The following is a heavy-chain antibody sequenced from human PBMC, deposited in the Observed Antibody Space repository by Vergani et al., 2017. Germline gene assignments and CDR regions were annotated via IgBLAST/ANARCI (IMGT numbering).Heavy chain of an antibody. Sequence: QVQLQESGPGLVKPSETLSLTCTVSGYSISSGYYWGWIRQPPGKGLEWIGSIYHSGSTYYNPSLKSRVTISVDTSKNQFSLKLSSVTAADTAVYYCARGGDNFAFDIWGQGTMVTVSS. V-gene: IGHV4-38-2*02. D-gene: IGHD5-18*01. CDR1: GYSISSGYY. CDR3: ARGGDNFAFDI. J-gene: IGHJ3*02. CDR2: IYHSGST.